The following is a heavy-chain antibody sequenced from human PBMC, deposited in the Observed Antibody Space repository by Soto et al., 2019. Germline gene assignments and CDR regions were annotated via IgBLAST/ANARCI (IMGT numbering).Heavy chain of an antibody. V-gene: IGHV3-33*01. CDR2: IWYDGSNK. D-gene: IGHD1-26*01. CDR1: GFTFSTYG. Sequence: QVQLVESGGGVVQPGRSLRLYCAASGFTFSTYGIHWVRQAPGKGLEWVAVIWYDGSNKYYADSVKGRFTISRDNSKNTLYLQMDSLRAEDTAVYYCARAVGPYDYWGQGTLVTVSS. CDR3: ARAVGPYDY. J-gene: IGHJ4*02.